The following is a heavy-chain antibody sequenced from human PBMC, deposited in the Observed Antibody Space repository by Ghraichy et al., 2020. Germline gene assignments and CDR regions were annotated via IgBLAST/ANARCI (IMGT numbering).Heavy chain of an antibody. CDR3: ASGGGYYYDSSGYPETIDYFDY. Sequence: SETLSLTCTVSGGSISSYYWSWIRQPAGKGLEWIGRIYTSGSTNYNPSLKSRVTMSVDTSKNQFSLKLSSVTAADTAVYYCASGGGYYYDSSGYPETIDYFDYWGQGTLVTVSS. CDR1: GGSISSYY. CDR2: IYTSGST. J-gene: IGHJ4*02. V-gene: IGHV4-4*07. D-gene: IGHD3-22*01.